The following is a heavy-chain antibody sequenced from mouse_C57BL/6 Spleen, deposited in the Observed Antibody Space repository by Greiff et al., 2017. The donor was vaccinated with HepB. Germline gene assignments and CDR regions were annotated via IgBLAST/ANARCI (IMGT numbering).Heavy chain of an antibody. CDR3: ARELTGFDY. V-gene: IGHV1-50*01. J-gene: IGHJ2*01. Sequence: QVQLQQSGAELVKPGASVKLSCKASGYTFTSYWMQWVKQRPGQGLEWIGEIDPSDSYTNYNQKFKGKATLTVDTSSSTAYMQLSSLTSEDSAVYYCARELTGFDYWGQGTTLTVSS. CDR1: GYTFTSYW. D-gene: IGHD4-1*01. CDR2: IDPSDSYT.